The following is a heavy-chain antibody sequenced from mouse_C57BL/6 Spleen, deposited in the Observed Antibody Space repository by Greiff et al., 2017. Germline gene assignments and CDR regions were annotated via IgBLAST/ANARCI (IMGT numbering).Heavy chain of an antibody. Sequence: QVQLKQSGAELVRPGASVTLSCKASGYTFTDYEMHWVKQTTVHGLEWIGAIDPETGGTAYNQKFKGKAILTADKSSSTAYMELRSLTSEDSAVYYCTRRGPYAMDYWGQGTSVTVSS. J-gene: IGHJ4*01. V-gene: IGHV1-15*01. CDR2: IDPETGGT. CDR3: TRRGPYAMDY. CDR1: GYTFTDYE.